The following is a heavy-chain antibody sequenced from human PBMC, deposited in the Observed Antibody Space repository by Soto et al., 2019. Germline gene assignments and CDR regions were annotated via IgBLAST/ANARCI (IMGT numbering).Heavy chain of an antibody. CDR3: ARHLNYYGSGSYYNRRRHYYYYMDV. V-gene: IGHV4-59*08. CDR2: IYYSGST. J-gene: IGHJ6*03. CDR1: GGSISSYY. D-gene: IGHD3-10*01. Sequence: SETLSLTCTVSGGSISSYYWSWIRQPPGKGLEWIGYIYYSGSTNYNPSLKSRVTISVDTSKNQFSLKLGSVTAADTAVYYCARHLNYYGSGSYYNRRRHYYYYMDVWGKGTTVTVSS.